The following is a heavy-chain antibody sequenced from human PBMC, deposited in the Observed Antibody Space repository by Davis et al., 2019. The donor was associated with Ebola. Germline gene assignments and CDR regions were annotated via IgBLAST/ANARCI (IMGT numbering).Heavy chain of an antibody. CDR2: IIPIFGTA. Sequence: SVKVSCKASGYTFTIYDINWVRQATGQGLEWMGGIIPIFGTANYAQKFQGRVTITADESTSTAYMELSSLRSEDTAVYYCATHREVATLFDYWGQGTLVTVSS. V-gene: IGHV1-69*13. CDR1: GYTFTIYD. CDR3: ATHREVATLFDY. D-gene: IGHD5-12*01. J-gene: IGHJ4*02.